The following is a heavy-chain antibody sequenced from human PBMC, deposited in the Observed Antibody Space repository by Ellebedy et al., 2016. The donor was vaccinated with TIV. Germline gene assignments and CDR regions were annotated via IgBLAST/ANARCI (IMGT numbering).Heavy chain of an antibody. CDR3: AIGSSSGFNYDRVGFEY. V-gene: IGHV3-23*01. D-gene: IGHD3-16*01. CDR2: ISGGGDST. J-gene: IGHJ4*02. Sequence: GESLKISCAASGFTFSSFAMHWVHQAPGKGLEWLSVISGGGDSTYHAGSVKGRSTITRDNSKNTLYLQMDRLRAEDTAVYYCAIGSSSGFNYDRVGFEYWGQGTLVTVSP. CDR1: GFTFSSFA.